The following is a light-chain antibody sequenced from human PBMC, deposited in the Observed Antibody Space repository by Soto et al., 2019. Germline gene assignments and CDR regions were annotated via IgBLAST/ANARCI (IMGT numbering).Light chain of an antibody. CDR3: QQYVTSPSIT. J-gene: IGKJ5*01. CDR1: ESIGDY. V-gene: IGKV3-20*01. Sequence: EIVLTQSPGALSLSPGDRATLSCWASESIGDYLAWYQQRPGQAPRLLIYAASRRASGTPHRFSGSGSERAFTLAISGLEPADFGVYYCQQYVTSPSITFGQGTR. CDR2: AAS.